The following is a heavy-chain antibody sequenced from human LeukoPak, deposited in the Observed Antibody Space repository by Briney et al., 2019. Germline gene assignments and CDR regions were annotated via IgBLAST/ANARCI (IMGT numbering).Heavy chain of an antibody. Sequence: GGSLRLSCAASGFTFSSYEMNWVRQAPGKGLEWVSYISSSGSTIYYADSVKGRYTISRDNAKNSLYLQMNSLRAEDTAVYYCAELGITMIGGVWGKGTTITISS. CDR2: ISSSGSTI. D-gene: IGHD3-10*02. CDR1: GFTFSSYE. J-gene: IGHJ6*04. V-gene: IGHV3-48*03. CDR3: AELGITMIGGV.